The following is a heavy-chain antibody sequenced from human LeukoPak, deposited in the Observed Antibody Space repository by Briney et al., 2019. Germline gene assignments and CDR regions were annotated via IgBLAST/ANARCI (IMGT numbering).Heavy chain of an antibody. CDR1: GDSVSSNSAA. CDR3: ARGKVSGITGTSGAFDI. D-gene: IGHD1-20*01. Sequence: SQTLSLTSAISGDSVSSNSAAWNWIRQSPSRGLEWLGRTYYRSKWYNDYAVSVKSRITINPDTSKNQFSLQLNSVTPEDTAVYYCARGKVSGITGTSGAFDIWGQGTMVTVSS. V-gene: IGHV6-1*01. CDR2: TYYRSKWYN. J-gene: IGHJ3*02.